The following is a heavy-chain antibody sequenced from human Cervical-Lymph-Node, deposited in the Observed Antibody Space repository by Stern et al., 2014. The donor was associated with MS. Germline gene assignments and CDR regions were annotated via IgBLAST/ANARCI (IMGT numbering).Heavy chain of an antibody. CDR3: ARIAAGGPFDH. V-gene: IGHV3-53*01. CDR1: GFPVNINY. CDR2: IYSDGST. D-gene: IGHD2-8*02. J-gene: IGHJ4*02. Sequence: EVQLVESGGGLIQPGGSLRLSCAVSGFPVNINYMIWVRQAPGKGLEWVSIIYSDGSTYHADSVKGRFTISRDNSKNTVSLQMNSLRAADTAMYYCARIAAGGPFDHWGQGILVTVSS.